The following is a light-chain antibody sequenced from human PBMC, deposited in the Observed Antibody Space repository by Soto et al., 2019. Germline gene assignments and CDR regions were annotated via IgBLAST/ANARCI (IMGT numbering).Light chain of an antibody. CDR1: SGSLASNY. J-gene: IGLJ2*01. CDR2: EDN. V-gene: IGLV6-57*04. Sequence: NFMLTQPHSVSESPGKTVTISCTRSSGSLASNYVQWYQQRPVSAPTTVIYEDNQRPSGVPDRFSGSIDSSSNSASLTISGLKTEDEADYYCQSYDSSNLVFGGGTKLTVL. CDR3: QSYDSSNLV.